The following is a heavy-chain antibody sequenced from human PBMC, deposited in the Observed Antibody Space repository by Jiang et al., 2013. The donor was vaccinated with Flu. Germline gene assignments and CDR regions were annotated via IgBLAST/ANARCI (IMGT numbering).Heavy chain of an antibody. J-gene: IGHJ5*02. CDR2: VHHSGNT. CDR3: ARDLSPGYSAGWYGDWIDP. Sequence: GPGLVKPSETLSLTCSVSGGSISSSTYYWGWIRQPPGKGLEWIGSVHHSGNTYYNPSIKSRVAMSVDTSKNMFSLTLNSVTAADTATYYCARDLSPGYSAGWYGDWIDPWGPGNPGHRLL. V-gene: IGHV4-39*07. D-gene: IGHD6-19*01. CDR1: GGSISSSTYY.